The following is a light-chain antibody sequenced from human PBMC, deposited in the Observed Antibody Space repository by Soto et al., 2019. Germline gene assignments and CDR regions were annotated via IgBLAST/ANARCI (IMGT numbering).Light chain of an antibody. V-gene: IGKV3-11*01. CDR3: QQRSNWPLT. J-gene: IGKJ4*01. CDR2: GAS. Sequence: EIVLTQSPATLSLSPGERATLSCRASQSVRTFLAWYQQKIGQAPRLLIHGASNRATGIPARFSGSGSGTDFTLTISSLEPEDFAVYYCQQRSNWPLTFGGGTKVDIK. CDR1: QSVRTF.